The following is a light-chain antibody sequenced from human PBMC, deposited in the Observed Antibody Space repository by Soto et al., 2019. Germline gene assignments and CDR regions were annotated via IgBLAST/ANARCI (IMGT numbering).Light chain of an antibody. J-gene: IGLJ1*01. CDR3: QSYDESLSAHYV. Sequence: QSVLTQPPSMSGAPGQRVTISCTGSSSNIGSTYDVQWYQQLPGTAPKLLIYGNSNRPSGVPDRFSASKSGTSASLAITGLQADDEADYCYQSYDESLSAHYVFGTGTKVTVL. CDR2: GNS. V-gene: IGLV1-40*01. CDR1: SSNIGSTYD.